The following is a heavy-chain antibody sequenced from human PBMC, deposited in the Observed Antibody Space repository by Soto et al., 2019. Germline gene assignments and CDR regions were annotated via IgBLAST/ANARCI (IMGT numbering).Heavy chain of an antibody. D-gene: IGHD3-10*01. CDR2: ISYDGSNK. CDR3: AKNVAPLLWFGYYFDY. V-gene: IGHV3-30*18. CDR1: GFTFSSYG. Sequence: GGSLRLSCAASGFTFSSYGMHWVRQAPGKGLEWVAVISYDGSNKYYADSVKGRFTISRDNSKNTLYLQMNSLRAEDTAVYYCAKNVAPLLWFGYYFDYWGQGT. J-gene: IGHJ4*02.